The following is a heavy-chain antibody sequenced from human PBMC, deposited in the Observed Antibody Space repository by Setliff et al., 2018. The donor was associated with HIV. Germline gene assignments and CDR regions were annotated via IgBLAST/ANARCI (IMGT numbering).Heavy chain of an antibody. CDR2: IYNGGAS. J-gene: IGHJ6*03. D-gene: IGHD6-13*01. CDR1: GDSIISGSYY. CDR3: ARHRDPPGSSWIFYYFYMDL. Sequence: SETLSLTCIVTGDSIISGSYYWAWIRQPPGKGLEWIGTIYNGGASHYNPSLKSRVTISVDTSKNQVSLRLSSATAADTGVYYCARHRDPPGSSWIFYYFYMDLWGGGTTVTVSS. V-gene: IGHV4-39*01.